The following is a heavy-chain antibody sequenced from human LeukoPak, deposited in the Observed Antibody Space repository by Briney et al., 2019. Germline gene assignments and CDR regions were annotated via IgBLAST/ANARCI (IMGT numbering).Heavy chain of an antibody. J-gene: IGHJ4*02. CDR1: GFSFTNYA. CDR3: AKGAALDV. V-gene: IGHV3-23*01. D-gene: IGHD3-16*01. CDR2: VTVPGDTT. Sequence: GRSLRLSCAASGFSFTNYAMNWVRQAPGKGLGWVSAVTVPGDTTYYADSVKGRFFVSREDSKTTVYLQMNSLRVEDTAIYYCAKGAALDVWGQGTLVTVSS.